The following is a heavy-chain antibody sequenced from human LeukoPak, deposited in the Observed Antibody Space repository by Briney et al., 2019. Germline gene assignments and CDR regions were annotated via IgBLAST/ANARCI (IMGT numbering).Heavy chain of an antibody. V-gene: IGHV1-24*01. J-gene: IGHJ4*02. CDR2: FDPEDGET. CDR1: GYTLTELS. CDR3: ARAQERSRRGIFRVRGAYFDY. Sequence: RASVKVSCKVSGYTLTELSMHWVRQAPGKGLEWMGGFDPEDGETIYAQKFQGRVTMTEDTSTDTAYMELRSLRSDDTAVYYCARAQERSRRGIFRVRGAYFDYWGQGTLVTVSS. D-gene: IGHD3-10*01.